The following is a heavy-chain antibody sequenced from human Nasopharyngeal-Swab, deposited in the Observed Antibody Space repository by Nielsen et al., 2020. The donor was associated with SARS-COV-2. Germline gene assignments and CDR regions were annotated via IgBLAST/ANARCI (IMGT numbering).Heavy chain of an antibody. CDR3: ARAWYYYVSSGYETEYYFDS. Sequence: ASAKVSCKASGYTFTSYYMHWVRQAPGQGLEWMGIINPSGGSTSYAQKFQGRGTMTRDTSTSTVYMELSSLRSEDTAVYYCARAWYYYVSSGYETEYYFDSWGQGTLVTVSS. CDR2: INPSGGST. J-gene: IGHJ4*02. CDR1: GYTFTSYY. D-gene: IGHD3-22*01. V-gene: IGHV1-46*01.